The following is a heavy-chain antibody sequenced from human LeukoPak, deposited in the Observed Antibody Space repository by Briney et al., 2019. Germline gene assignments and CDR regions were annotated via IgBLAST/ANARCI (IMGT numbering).Heavy chain of an antibody. D-gene: IGHD3-10*01. Sequence: GASVKVSCKASGYTFTSYYMHWVRQAPGQGLEWMGIINPSGGSTSYAQKFQGRVTMTTDTSTSTAYMELRSLRSDDTAVYYCARVGSGELDWFDPWGQGTLVTVSS. CDR1: GYTFTSYY. CDR3: ARVGSGELDWFDP. CDR2: INPSGGST. V-gene: IGHV1-46*01. J-gene: IGHJ5*02.